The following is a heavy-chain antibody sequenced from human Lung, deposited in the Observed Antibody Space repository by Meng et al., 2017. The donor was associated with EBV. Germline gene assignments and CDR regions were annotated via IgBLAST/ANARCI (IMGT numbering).Heavy chain of an antibody. CDR1: GGSISSGGYY. V-gene: IGHV4-31*04. Sequence: VRLQESGPGLVEPSQTLSLTCTVSGGSISSGGYYWSWIRQHPGKGLEWIGYIYYSGSTYYNPSLKSRVTISVDTSKNQFSLKLSSVTAADTAVYYCAATVNDGYFDYWGQGTLVTVSS. CDR3: AATVNDGYFDY. D-gene: IGHD4-11*01. J-gene: IGHJ4*02. CDR2: IYYSGST.